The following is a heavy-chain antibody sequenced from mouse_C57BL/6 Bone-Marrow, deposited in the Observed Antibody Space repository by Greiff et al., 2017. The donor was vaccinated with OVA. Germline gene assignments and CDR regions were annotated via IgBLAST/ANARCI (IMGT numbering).Heavy chain of an antibody. CDR1: GYTFTSYW. CDR3: ARSSVVGRNYFDY. CDR2: IDPNSGGT. D-gene: IGHD1-1*01. J-gene: IGHJ2*01. V-gene: IGHV1-72*01. Sequence: QVQLKQSGAELVKPGASVKLSCKASGYTFTSYWMHWVKQRPGRGLEWIGRIDPNSGGTKYNEKFKSKATLTVDKPSSTAYMQLSSLTSEDSAVYYCARSSVVGRNYFDYWGQGTTLTVSS.